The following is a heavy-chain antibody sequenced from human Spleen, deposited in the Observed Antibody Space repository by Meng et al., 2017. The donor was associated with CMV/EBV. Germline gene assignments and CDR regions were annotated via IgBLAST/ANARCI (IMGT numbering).Heavy chain of an antibody. V-gene: IGHV1-18*01. Sequence: ASVKVSCKASGYTFTSYGISWVRQAPGQGLEWMGWISAYNGNTNYEQKLQGRVTITTDTSTSTAYMELRSLRSDDTAVYYCARVRPLTGTVYYYYGMDVWGQGTTVTVSS. CDR3: ARVRPLTGTVYYYYGMDV. D-gene: IGHD1-20*01. J-gene: IGHJ6*02. CDR2: ISAYNGNT. CDR1: GYTFTSYG.